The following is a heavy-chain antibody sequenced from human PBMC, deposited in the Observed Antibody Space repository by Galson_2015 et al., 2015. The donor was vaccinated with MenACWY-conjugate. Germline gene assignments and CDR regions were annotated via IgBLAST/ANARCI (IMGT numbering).Heavy chain of an antibody. CDR1: GASISTDY. Sequence: ETLSLTCSVSGASISTDYWSWIRQPPGKGLEWIGYIHYSGSTKYNPSLKTRITMSLDTSENQFPLKLSSVTAADTAVYYCARWVAVKMIEYCGQGTLVTVSS. D-gene: IGHD6-19*01. CDR3: ARWVAVKMIEY. V-gene: IGHV4-59*01. CDR2: IHYSGST. J-gene: IGHJ4*02.